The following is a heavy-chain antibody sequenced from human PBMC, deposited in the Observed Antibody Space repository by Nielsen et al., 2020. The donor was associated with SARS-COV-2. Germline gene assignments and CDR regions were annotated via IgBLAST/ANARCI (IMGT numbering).Heavy chain of an antibody. J-gene: IGHJ6*03. V-gene: IGHV1-69*13. CDR3: ARETGDREYSSSHGDGRRRPTYYYMDV. Sequence: SVKVSCKASGYTFTSYNINWVRQAPGQGLEWMGGIIPIFGTANYAQKFQGRVTITADESTSTAYMELSSLRSEDTAVYYCARETGDREYSSSHGDGRRRPTYYYMDVWGKGTTVTVSS. CDR1: GYTFTSYN. D-gene: IGHD6-6*01. CDR2: IIPIFGTA.